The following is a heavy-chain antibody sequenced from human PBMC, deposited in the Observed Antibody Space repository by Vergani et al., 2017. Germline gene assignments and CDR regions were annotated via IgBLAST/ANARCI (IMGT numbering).Heavy chain of an antibody. V-gene: IGHV4-34*01. CDR2: INHSGST. Sequence: QVQLQQWGAGLLKPSETLSLTCAVYGGSFSGYYWSWIRKPPGKGLEWIGEINHSGSTNYNPSPKSRVTISVDTSKNQFSLKLSSVTAADTAVYYCASMAPDYYDSSGHRFYYYYMDVWGKGSTVTVSS. J-gene: IGHJ6*03. D-gene: IGHD3-22*01. CDR1: GGSFSGYY. CDR3: ASMAPDYYDSSGHRFYYYYMDV.